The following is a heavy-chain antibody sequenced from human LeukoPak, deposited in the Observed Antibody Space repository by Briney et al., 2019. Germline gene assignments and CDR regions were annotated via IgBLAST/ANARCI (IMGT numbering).Heavy chain of an antibody. Sequence: SETLSLTCTVSDSSITSTYYWAWFRQPPGKGLDWIATVFRLQTVRTFNNPSLESRVTVSLDPSQNQFSLNLTSVTAADTALYFCARVLHAPYLIDSWGQGTLVTVSS. J-gene: IGHJ4*02. D-gene: IGHD2-8*01. CDR1: DSSITSTYY. CDR2: VFRLQTVRT. CDR3: ARVLHAPYLIDS. V-gene: IGHV4-38-2*02.